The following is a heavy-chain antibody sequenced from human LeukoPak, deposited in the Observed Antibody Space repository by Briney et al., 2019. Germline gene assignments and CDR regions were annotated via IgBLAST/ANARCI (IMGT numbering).Heavy chain of an antibody. CDR2: IYTSGST. V-gene: IGHV4-61*02. D-gene: IGHD3-22*01. Sequence: PSETLSLTCTVSGGSIRSGSYYWSWIRQPAGKGLEWIGRIYTSGSTNYNPSLKSRVTISVDTSKNQFSLKLSSVTAADTAVYYCAREVYDSSGYYLDYWGQGTLVTVSS. CDR1: GGSIRSGSYY. J-gene: IGHJ4*02. CDR3: AREVYDSSGYYLDY.